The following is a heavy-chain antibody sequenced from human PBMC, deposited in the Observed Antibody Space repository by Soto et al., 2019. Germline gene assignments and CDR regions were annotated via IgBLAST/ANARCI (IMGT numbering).Heavy chain of an antibody. CDR3: AGAGYCSGGSCYSSYYYYYMDV. V-gene: IGHV4-59*01. Sequence: SETLSLTCTISGGSISSYYWSWIRQPPGQGLEWIGYIYDSGSTNYNPSLKSRVTISVDTSKNQFSLKLSSVTAADTAVYYWAGAGYCSGGSCYSSYYYYYMDVWGKGTTVTVSS. J-gene: IGHJ6*03. CDR1: GGSISSYY. D-gene: IGHD2-15*01. CDR2: IYDSGST.